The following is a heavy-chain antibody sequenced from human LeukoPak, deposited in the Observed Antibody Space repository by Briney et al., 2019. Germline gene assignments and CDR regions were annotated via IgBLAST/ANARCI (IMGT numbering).Heavy chain of an antibody. CDR3: ATHTQRPYQPGGFDWLSASVPDAFDI. CDR2: ISSSGSTI. CDR1: GFTFSDYY. J-gene: IGHJ3*02. D-gene: IGHD3-9*01. Sequence: GGSLRLSCAASGFTFSDYYMSWIRQAPGKGLEWVSYISSSGSTIYYADSVKGRFTISRDNAKNSLYLQMNSLRAEDTAVYYCATHTQRPYQPGGFDWLSASVPDAFDIWGQGTMVTVSS. V-gene: IGHV3-11*01.